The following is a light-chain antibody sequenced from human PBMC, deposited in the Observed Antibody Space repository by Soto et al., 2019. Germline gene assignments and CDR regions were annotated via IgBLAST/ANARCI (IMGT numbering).Light chain of an antibody. CDR2: VGF. Sequence: DIPMTQSPYSLTTPVGDRVTISWRSSENSRNHLIWYRQKTGKAPELLMNVGFTLESGVTARFSGSGLGTDFPLTIKSRQPEDFGVYYCQQSYIVPNTLCRGTSLDI. CDR1: ENSRNH. V-gene: IGKV1-39*01. CDR3: QQSYIVPNT. J-gene: IGKJ2*01.